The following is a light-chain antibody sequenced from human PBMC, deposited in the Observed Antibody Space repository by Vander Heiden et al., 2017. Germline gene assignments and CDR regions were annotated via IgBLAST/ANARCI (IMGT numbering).Light chain of an antibody. V-gene: IGLV2-23*03. CDR3: CSYAGSSTFV. Sequence: QSALTQPASVSGSPGQSITISCTGTSSDVGSYNLVSWYQQHPGKAPKLMIYEGSKRPSGVSNRFSGSKSDNTASLTISGLQAEDEADYHCCSYAGSSTFVFGGGTKLTVL. J-gene: IGLJ2*01. CDR2: EGS. CDR1: SSDVGSYNL.